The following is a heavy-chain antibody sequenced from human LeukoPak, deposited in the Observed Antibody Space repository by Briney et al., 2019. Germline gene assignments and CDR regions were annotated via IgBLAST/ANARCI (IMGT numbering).Heavy chain of an antibody. Sequence: GSLRPSCAASGFTFSSYAMSWIRQPPGKGLEWIGEINHSGSTNYNPSLKSRVTISVDTSKNQFSLKLSSVTAADTAVYYCARSPKYCSSTSCYHLWFGGFDYWGQGTLVTVSS. V-gene: IGHV4-34*01. CDR2: INHSGST. CDR3: ARSPKYCSSTSCYHLWFGGFDY. J-gene: IGHJ4*02. CDR1: GFTFSSYA. D-gene: IGHD2-2*01.